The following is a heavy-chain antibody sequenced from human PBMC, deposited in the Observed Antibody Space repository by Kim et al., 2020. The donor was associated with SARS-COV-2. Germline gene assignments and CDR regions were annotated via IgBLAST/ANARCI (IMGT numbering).Heavy chain of an antibody. V-gene: IGHV3-74*01. D-gene: IGHD3-16*01. J-gene: IGHJ4*01. Sequence: GGSLRLSCAASGFTFSSYWMHWVRQAPGKGLVWVSRINSDGSSTNYADSVKGRFTISRDNAKNTLYLQMNSLRAEDTAVYYCARTGVLRNDLIYWGQGTLVTVSS. CDR3: ARTGVLRNDLIY. CDR1: GFTFSSYW. CDR2: INSDGSST.